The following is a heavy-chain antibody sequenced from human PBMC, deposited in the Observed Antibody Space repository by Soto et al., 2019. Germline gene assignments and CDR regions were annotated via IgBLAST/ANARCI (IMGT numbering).Heavy chain of an antibody. CDR2: LIPMFDTP. J-gene: IGHJ4*02. V-gene: IGHV1-69*12. D-gene: IGHD2-15*01. CDR1: GGTFSSDS. CDR3: ARSGGLDRDFNY. Sequence: QVQLVQSGAEVKKPGSSVKVSCKASGGTFSSDSFSWVRQAPGQGLEWMGGLIPMFDTPIYAQKFQDRVTITADDSTSTADMQLSSLRSGDTAVYYCARSGGLDRDFNYWGQGSLVTVSS.